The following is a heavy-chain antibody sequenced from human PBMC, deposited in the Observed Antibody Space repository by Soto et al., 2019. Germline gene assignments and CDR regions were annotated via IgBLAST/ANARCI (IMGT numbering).Heavy chain of an antibody. V-gene: IGHV4-59*01. CDR1: CGSISSYY. CDR3: ARGATVVLDY. Sequence: SETLSLTCTVSCGSISSYYWSRIRQPPGKGLEWIGYIYYSGSTNYNPSLKSRVTISVDTSKNQFSLKLSSVTAADTAVYYCARGATVVLDYWGQGTLVTVSS. CDR2: IYYSGST. J-gene: IGHJ4*02. D-gene: IGHD4-17*01.